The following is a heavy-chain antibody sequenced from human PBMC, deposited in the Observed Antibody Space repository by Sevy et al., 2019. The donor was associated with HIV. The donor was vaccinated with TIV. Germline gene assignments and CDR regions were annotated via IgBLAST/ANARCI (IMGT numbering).Heavy chain of an antibody. D-gene: IGHD5-12*01. J-gene: IGHJ4*02. V-gene: IGHV5-51*01. CDR1: GYGFTSYW. CDR3: ARSSIHVEMATITGFDY. Sequence: GESLKISCKGSGYGFTSYWIGWVRQMPGKGLEWMGSIYPGDSDTRYSPSFQGQVTISADKSISTAYLQWSSLKASDTAMYYCARSSIHVEMATITGFDYWGQRTLVTVSS. CDR2: IYPGDSDT.